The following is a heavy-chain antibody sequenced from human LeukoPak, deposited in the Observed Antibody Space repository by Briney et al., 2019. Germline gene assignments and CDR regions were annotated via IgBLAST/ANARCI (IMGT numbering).Heavy chain of an antibody. J-gene: IGHJ4*02. CDR2: IFYSGGT. CDR1: GGSISTYY. Sequence: PSETLSLTCTGSGGSISTYYCSWIRQPPGKGLEWIGYIFYSGGTNYNPSLKSRVTMSVDTSNNQFSLKLRSVTAADTAVYYCARGSSWYWNRFDYLGQGILVTVSS. CDR3: ARGSSWYWNRFDY. V-gene: IGHV4-59*01. D-gene: IGHD6-13*01.